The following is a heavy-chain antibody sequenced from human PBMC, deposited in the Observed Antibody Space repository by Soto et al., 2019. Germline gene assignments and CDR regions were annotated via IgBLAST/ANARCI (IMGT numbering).Heavy chain of an antibody. V-gene: IGHV4-31*03. J-gene: IGHJ5*02. CDR1: GDSISSGAYY. D-gene: IGHD4-17*01. CDR2: IYYSGTT. Sequence: QVQLQESGPGLVKPSQTLSLTCTVSGDSISSGAYYWSWIRHHPGRGLEWIGFIYYSGTTYYNPSLKSRVNISVDTAKNQFSLTVTSVTAADTAVYYCAIGTTVTIHNWFDPWGQGTLVTVSS. CDR3: AIGTTVTIHNWFDP.